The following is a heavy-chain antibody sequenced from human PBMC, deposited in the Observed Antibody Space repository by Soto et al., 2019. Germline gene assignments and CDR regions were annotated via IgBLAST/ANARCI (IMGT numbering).Heavy chain of an antibody. Sequence: GGSLRLSCAASGFTFSSYAMSWVRQAPGKGLEWVSAISGDGATTDYADSVKGRFTISRDNSDNTVYLQMNSLRAEDTAVYHCVKLNWNDNNACWGQGTLVTVSS. CDR1: GFTFSSYA. V-gene: IGHV3-23*01. CDR3: VKLNWNDNNAC. CDR2: ISGDGATT. D-gene: IGHD1-20*01. J-gene: IGHJ4*02.